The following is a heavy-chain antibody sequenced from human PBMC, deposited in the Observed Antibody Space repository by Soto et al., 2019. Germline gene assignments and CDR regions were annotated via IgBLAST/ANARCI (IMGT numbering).Heavy chain of an antibody. CDR1: GFTFTNAW. V-gene: IGHV3-15*07. D-gene: IGHD2-2*01. J-gene: IGHJ6*03. CDR3: ARDMGVPAAYYMDV. CDR2: IKSKTDGGTT. Sequence: GGSLRLSCAASGFTFTNAWINWVRQAPGKGLEWVGRIKSKTDGGTTDYAEPVKGRFAISRDDSNNMVYLQMNSLKIEDTAVYYCARDMGVPAAYYMDVWGKGTTVTVSS.